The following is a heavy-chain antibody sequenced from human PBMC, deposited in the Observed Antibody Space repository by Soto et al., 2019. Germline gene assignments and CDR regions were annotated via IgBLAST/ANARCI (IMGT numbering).Heavy chain of an antibody. J-gene: IGHJ3*02. Sequence: QVQLVQSGAEVKKPGSSVKVSCKASGGTFSSYTISWVRQAPGQGLEWMGRIIPILGIANYAQKFQGRGTITADKSTSTAYMELSSLRSEDTAVYYCARVDMGAFDIWGQGTMVTVSS. CDR2: IIPILGIA. D-gene: IGHD3-9*01. CDR3: ARVDMGAFDI. CDR1: GGTFSSYT. V-gene: IGHV1-69*02.